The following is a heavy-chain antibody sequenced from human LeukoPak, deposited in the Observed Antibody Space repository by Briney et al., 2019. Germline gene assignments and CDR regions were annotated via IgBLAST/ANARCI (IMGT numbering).Heavy chain of an antibody. D-gene: IGHD3-10*01. CDR1: GGSISSSNW. CDR3: ASLRITMVRGVDWFDP. Sequence: SGTLSLTCAVSGGSISSSNWWSWVRQPPGKGLEWIGEIYHSGSTNYNPSLKSRVTISVDKSKNQFSLKLSSVTAADTAVYYCASLRITMVRGVDWFDPWGQGTLVTVSS. CDR2: IYHSGST. V-gene: IGHV4-4*02. J-gene: IGHJ5*02.